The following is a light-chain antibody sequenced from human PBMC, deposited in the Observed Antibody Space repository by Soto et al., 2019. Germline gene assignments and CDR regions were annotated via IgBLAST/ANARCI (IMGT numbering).Light chain of an antibody. J-gene: IGKJ4*01. Sequence: DIQMTQSPSTLSASVGDRVTITCRASQSISSWLAWYQQKPGKAPNLLIYKASSLGSGVPSRFSGSGSGTEFTLTISSLQPDDFATYYCQQYKSYPLTFGGGTKVEIK. CDR2: KAS. CDR3: QQYKSYPLT. V-gene: IGKV1-5*03. CDR1: QSISSW.